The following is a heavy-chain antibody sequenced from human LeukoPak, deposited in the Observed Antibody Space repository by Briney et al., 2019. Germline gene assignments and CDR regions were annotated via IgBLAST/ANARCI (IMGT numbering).Heavy chain of an antibody. V-gene: IGHV3-30*04. CDR3: ARRQSTIAAAFDY. J-gene: IGHJ4*02. CDR2: ISYNGGNQ. D-gene: IGHD6-13*01. Sequence: GRSLRLSCTASGFNFSNYVMHWVRQAPGKGLEWVAGISYNGGNQYYVDSVKGRFTISRDNAKNSLYLQMNSLRAEDAAVYYCARRQSTIAAAFDYWGQGTLVTVSS. CDR1: GFNFSNYV.